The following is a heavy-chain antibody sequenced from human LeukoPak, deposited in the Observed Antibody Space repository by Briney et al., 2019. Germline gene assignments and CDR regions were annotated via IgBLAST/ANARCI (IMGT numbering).Heavy chain of an antibody. CDR3: ARGGNTVPIDY. J-gene: IGHJ4*02. CDR2: IYYSGST. CDR1: GGPISSYY. V-gene: IGHV4-59*01. D-gene: IGHD4-17*01. Sequence: ETLSLTCTVSGGPISSYYWSWIRQPPGKGLEWIGYIYYSGSTNYNPSLKSRVTIPVDTSKNQFSLKLSSVTAADTAVYYCARGGNTVPIDYWGQGTLVTVSS.